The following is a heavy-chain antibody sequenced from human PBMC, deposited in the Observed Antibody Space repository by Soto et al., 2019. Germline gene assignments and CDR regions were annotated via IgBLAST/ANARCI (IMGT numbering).Heavy chain of an antibody. V-gene: IGHV3-9*01. Sequence: EVQLVESGGGLVQPGRSLRLSCAASGLTFDNYAMHWVRQPPGKGLEWVSGISWNGGKIGYEDSVKGRFTISRDNAKNSLYLQMNSLRAEDTALYYCATQDYWGQGTLVTVSS. J-gene: IGHJ4*02. CDR2: ISWNGGKI. CDR1: GLTFDNYA. CDR3: ATQDY.